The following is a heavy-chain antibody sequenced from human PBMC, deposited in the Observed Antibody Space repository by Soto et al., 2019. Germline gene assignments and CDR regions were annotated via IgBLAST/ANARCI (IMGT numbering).Heavy chain of an antibody. CDR1: GGSISNYY. CDR2: IFSDRTT. V-gene: IGHV4-59*01. D-gene: IGHD3-16*01. Sequence: PSETLSLTCTVSGGSISNYYWNWIRQPPGKGLEWIGYIFSDRTTNYNPSLESRLTISLDTSKTQVSLKLTSVTAADTAVYYCARVSGSYVSKGLVPDFWGQGTLVTVSS. J-gene: IGHJ4*02. CDR3: ARVSGSYVSKGLVPDF.